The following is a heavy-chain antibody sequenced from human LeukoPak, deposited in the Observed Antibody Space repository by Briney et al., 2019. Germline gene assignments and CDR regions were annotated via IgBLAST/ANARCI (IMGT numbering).Heavy chain of an antibody. D-gene: IGHD2-2*01. CDR3: ARHVVVPAAPYYYYGMDV. J-gene: IGHJ6*02. V-gene: IGHV5-51*01. Sequence: GESLEISCKGSGYSFTSYWIGWVRQVPGKGLEWMGIIYPGDSDTRYSPSFQGQVTISADKSITTAYLQWSSLKASDTAMYYCARHVVVPAAPYYYYGMDVWGQGTTVTVSS. CDR1: GYSFTSYW. CDR2: IYPGDSDT.